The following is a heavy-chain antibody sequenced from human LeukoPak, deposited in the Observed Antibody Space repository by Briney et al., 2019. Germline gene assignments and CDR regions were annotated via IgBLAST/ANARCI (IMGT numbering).Heavy chain of an antibody. CDR3: AKDTKRYCSGGSCQNFDY. D-gene: IGHD2-15*01. J-gene: IGHJ4*02. Sequence: PGGSLRLSCAASGFTFSSYSMNWVRQAPGKGLEWVSSISISSSYIYYADSVKGRFTISRDNSKNTLYLQMNSLRAEDTAVYYCAKDTKRYCSGGSCQNFDYWGQGTLVTVSS. V-gene: IGHV3-21*01. CDR2: ISISSSYI. CDR1: GFTFSSYS.